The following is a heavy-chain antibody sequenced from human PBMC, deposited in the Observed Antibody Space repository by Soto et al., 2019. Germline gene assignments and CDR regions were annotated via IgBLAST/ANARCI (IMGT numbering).Heavy chain of an antibody. J-gene: IGHJ6*03. CDR1: GGTFGSYA. CDR3: AREAPYCTSATCPKFYYMDV. V-gene: IGHV1-69*01. D-gene: IGHD2-2*01. CDR2: IIPILNSP. Sequence: QVQLVQSGAEVKKPGSSVKVSCKASGGTFGSYAITWVRRAPGQGLEWLGGIIPILNSPAYAQKFQARVVITADEITITAYMELNSLRFDDTAVYYCAREAPYCTSATCPKFYYMDVWGQGTTVTVAS.